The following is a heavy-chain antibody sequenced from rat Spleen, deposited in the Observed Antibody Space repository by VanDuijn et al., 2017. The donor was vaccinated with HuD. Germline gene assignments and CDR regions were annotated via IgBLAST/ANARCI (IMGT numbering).Heavy chain of an antibody. CDR1: GFTYSNYV. CDR3: AKDMRGYNYFDY. D-gene: IGHD1-11*01. Sequence: EVQLVESGGGLVQPGRSLKLSCAASGFTYSNYVMAWVRQAPTKGLEWVASISTGGGNTYYRDSVKGRFTISRDNAKNTLYLQMDSLRSEDTATYYCAKDMRGYNYFDYWGQGVMVTVSS. V-gene: IGHV5S13*01. CDR2: ISTGGGNT. J-gene: IGHJ2*01.